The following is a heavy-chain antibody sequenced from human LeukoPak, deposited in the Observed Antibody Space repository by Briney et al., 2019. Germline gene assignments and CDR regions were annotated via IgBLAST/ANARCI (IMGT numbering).Heavy chain of an antibody. CDR3: ARVQGGGYRTADY. V-gene: IGHV3-30*04. J-gene: IGHJ4*02. CDR1: GFTFSNYA. Sequence: GGSLRLSCAASGFTFSNYAMRWVRQAPGKGLDWVAVIIENGSNQYYADSVKGRFTISRDNSKNTLFLQMNSLRGEDTAMYYCARVQGGGYRTADYWGQGTLVTVSS. D-gene: IGHD6-19*01. CDR2: IIENGSNQ.